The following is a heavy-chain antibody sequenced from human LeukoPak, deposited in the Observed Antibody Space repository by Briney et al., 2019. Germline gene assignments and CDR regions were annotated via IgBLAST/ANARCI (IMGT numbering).Heavy chain of an antibody. CDR2: ISSSGSTI. CDR3: ARGYYDFWSGYYTYYFDY. D-gene: IGHD3-3*01. CDR1: GFTFSSYG. J-gene: IGHJ4*02. Sequence: GGSLRLSCAASGFTFSSYGMNWVRQAPAKGLEWVSYISSSGSTIYYADSVKGRFTISRDNAKNSLYLQMNSLRAEDTAVYYCARGYYDFWSGYYTYYFDYWGQGTLVTVSS. V-gene: IGHV3-48*03.